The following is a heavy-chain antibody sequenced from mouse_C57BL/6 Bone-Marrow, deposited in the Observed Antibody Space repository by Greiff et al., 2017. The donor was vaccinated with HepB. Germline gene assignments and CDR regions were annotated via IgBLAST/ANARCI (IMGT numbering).Heavy chain of an antibody. D-gene: IGHD2-1*01. V-gene: IGHV1-5*01. Sequence: EVHLQQSGTELARPGASVKISCKTSGYTFTSYWMHWVKQRPGQGLEWIGAIYPGNSETSYNQKFKGKAKLTAATSASTAYMEHSSLTNADSAVYCCTRKPLYYHITWRYFDVWGTGTTVTVSS. CDR2: IYPGNSET. CDR1: GYTFTSYW. CDR3: TRKPLYYHITWRYFDV. J-gene: IGHJ1*03.